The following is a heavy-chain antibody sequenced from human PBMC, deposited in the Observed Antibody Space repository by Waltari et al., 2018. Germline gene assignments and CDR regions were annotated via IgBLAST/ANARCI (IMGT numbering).Heavy chain of an antibody. Sequence: QVQLVQSGAEVKKPGASVKVSCKVSGYTLTELSMHWVRQAPGKGLEWMGGFDPEDGETIYAQKFQGRVTMTEDTSTDTAYMELSSLRSEDTAAYYCALRHLTMVRGEGALDAFDIWGQGTMVTVSS. CDR3: ALRHLTMVRGEGALDAFDI. CDR2: FDPEDGET. J-gene: IGHJ3*02. D-gene: IGHD3-10*01. V-gene: IGHV1-24*01. CDR1: GYTLTELS.